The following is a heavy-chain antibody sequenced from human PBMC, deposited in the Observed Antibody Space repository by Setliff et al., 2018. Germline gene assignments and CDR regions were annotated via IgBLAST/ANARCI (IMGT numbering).Heavy chain of an antibody. Sequence: ASVKVSCKASGYTFNKNAVHWLRQVPGQRLEWMGRVNTASGNTEYSQKFQGRVTITRDTSASTAYMELSSLRSEDTAVYYCAKGESRWLAPGDAFDIWGQGTMVTVSS. CDR2: VNTASGNT. CDR3: AKGESRWLAPGDAFDI. D-gene: IGHD6-19*01. J-gene: IGHJ3*02. V-gene: IGHV1-3*04. CDR1: GYTFNKNA.